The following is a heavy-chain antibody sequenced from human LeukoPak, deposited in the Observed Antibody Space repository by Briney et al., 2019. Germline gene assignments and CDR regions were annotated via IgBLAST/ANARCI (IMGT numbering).Heavy chain of an antibody. CDR2: IYSGGST. Sequence: PGGSLSLSCAASGFTVSSNYMSWVRQAPGKGLEWVSVIYSGGSTYYADSVKGRFTISRDNSKNTLYLQMNSLRVEDTAVYYCAKGLSSYYGSGSNYWGQGTLVTVSS. D-gene: IGHD3-10*01. J-gene: IGHJ4*02. CDR3: AKGLSSYYGSGSNY. V-gene: IGHV3-53*01. CDR1: GFTVSSNY.